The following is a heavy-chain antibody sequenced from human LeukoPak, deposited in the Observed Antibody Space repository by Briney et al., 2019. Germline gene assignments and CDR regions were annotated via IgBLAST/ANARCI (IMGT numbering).Heavy chain of an antibody. CDR3: ARRSIAVAGTIYYYYGMDV. V-gene: IGHV4-59*08. CDR1: GGSISSYY. D-gene: IGHD6-19*01. CDR2: IYYSGST. J-gene: IGHJ6*02. Sequence: PSETLSLTCTVSGGSISSYYWNWIRQPPGKGLEWIGYIYYSGSTNYNPSLKSRVTISVDTSKNQFSLKLSSVTAADTAVYYCARRSIAVAGTIYYYYGMDVWGQGTTVTVSS.